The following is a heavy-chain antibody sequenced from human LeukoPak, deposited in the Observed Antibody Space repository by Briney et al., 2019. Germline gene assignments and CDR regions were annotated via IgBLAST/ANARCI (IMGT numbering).Heavy chain of an antibody. CDR1: GGSISSGGYY. CDR2: IYYSGST. J-gene: IGHJ5*02. Sequence: SETLSLTCTVSGGSISSGGYYLSWIRQHPGKGLEWIVYIYYSGSTYYNPSLKSRVTISVDTSKNQFSLKLSSVTAADTAVYYCARAGIVVVPAAIGFDPWGQGTLVTVSS. CDR3: ARAGIVVVPAAIGFDP. V-gene: IGHV4-31*03. D-gene: IGHD2-2*01.